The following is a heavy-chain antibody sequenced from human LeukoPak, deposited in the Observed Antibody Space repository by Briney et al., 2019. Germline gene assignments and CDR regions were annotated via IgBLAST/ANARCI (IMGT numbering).Heavy chain of an antibody. CDR1: GYSFTSNY. CDR2: IYPRDGST. CDR3: ARDQEGFDY. V-gene: IGHV1-46*01. J-gene: IGHJ4*02. Sequence: ASVKVSCKASGYSFTSNYIHWVRQAPGQGLEWMGMIYPRDGSTSYAQKFQGRVTVIRDTSTSTVHMELSGLRSEDTAVYYCARDQEGFDYWGQGTLVTVSS.